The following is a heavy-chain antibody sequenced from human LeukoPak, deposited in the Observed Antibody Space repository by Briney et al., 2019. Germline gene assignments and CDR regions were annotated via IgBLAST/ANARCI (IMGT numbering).Heavy chain of an antibody. CDR3: ATTRGYSYGFFYFDQ. D-gene: IGHD5-18*01. CDR2: IYYTENA. V-gene: IGHV4-59*01. CDR1: GGSITSSY. J-gene: IGHJ4*02. Sequence: SEILSLTCSVSGGSITSSYWSWIRQAPGKGLEWLGYIYYTENAKYNPSLKRRVTMSLDTSKHQLSLKLTSVTAADTAVYHCATTRGYSYGFFYFDQWGQGTLVTVSS.